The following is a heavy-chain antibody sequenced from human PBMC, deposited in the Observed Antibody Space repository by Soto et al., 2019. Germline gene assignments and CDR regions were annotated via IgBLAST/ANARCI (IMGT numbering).Heavy chain of an antibody. CDR3: ARAGDDCSTTSCYMIDY. CDR2: INAGNGKT. J-gene: IGHJ4*02. D-gene: IGHD2-2*02. CDR1: GYTFTTYA. Sequence: ALVKVSCKASGYTFTTYAIHWVRQAPGQRLEWMGWINAGNGKTKYSQKFQDRVTITRDTSATTAYMELSSLTSEDTAVYYCARAGDDCSTTSCYMIDYWGQGTLVTVSS. V-gene: IGHV1-3*01.